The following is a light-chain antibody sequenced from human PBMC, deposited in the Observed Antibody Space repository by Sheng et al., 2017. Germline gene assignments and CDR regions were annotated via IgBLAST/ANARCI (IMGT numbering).Light chain of an antibody. V-gene: IGKV3-11*01. CDR2: DAS. CDR1: QSVSSF. Sequence: EIVLTQSPATLSLSPGDRATLSCRASQSVSSFLAWYQQKPGQAPRLLIYDASNRAAGIPARFSGSGSGTDFTLTISSLEPEDVATYYCQQYNSAPYTFGQGTKLEI. CDR3: QQYNSAPYT. J-gene: IGKJ2*01.